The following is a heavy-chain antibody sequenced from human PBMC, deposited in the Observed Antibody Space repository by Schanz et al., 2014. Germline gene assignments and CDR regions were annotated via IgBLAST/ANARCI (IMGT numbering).Heavy chain of an antibody. D-gene: IGHD3-10*01. J-gene: IGHJ4*02. CDR1: RSTFSSYT. CDR2: INPSGGST. Sequence: QVQLVQSGAEVKKPGSSVKVSCKASRSTFSSYTISWVRQAPGQGLEWMGMINPSGGSTTYAQKFQGRVTMTRDTSTSTVYMELSSLRSEDTAVYYCARGSPENMIRGELDYWGQGTLVTVSS. CDR3: ARGSPENMIRGELDY. V-gene: IGHV1-46*03.